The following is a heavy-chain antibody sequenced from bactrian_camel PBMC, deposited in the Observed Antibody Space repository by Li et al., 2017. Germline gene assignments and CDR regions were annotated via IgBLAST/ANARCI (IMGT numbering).Heavy chain of an antibody. CDR3: AASWDVTATAALGRISSPEFGY. J-gene: IGHJ6*01. V-gene: IGHV3S55*01. CDR1: DFIIEDSD. Sequence: VQLVESGGGSVQAGGSLRLSCTKNDFIIEDSDMAWYRQAPGNECELLSTISDDGTEYYANSAKGRFTISKDNARNILYLQMHNLRPEDSATYRCAASWDVTATAALGRISSPEFGYWGEGTQVTVS. CDR2: ISDDGTE. D-gene: IGHD3*01.